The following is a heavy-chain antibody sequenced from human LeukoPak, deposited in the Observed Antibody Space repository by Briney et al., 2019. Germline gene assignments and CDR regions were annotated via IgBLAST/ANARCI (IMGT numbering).Heavy chain of an antibody. CDR1: GFTFSSYA. J-gene: IGHJ6*03. D-gene: IGHD3-10*01. Sequence: GGSLRLSCAASGFTFSSYAMNWVRQAPGKGLEWVSVISGTGGSTFYADSVKGRFTISRDNSKNTLYLQMDRLRAEDTAVYYCAKGGAVSSKSITLVRGTRRYYYYMDVWGKGTTVTISS. CDR2: ISGTGGST. CDR3: AKGGAVSSKSITLVRGTRRYYYYMDV. V-gene: IGHV3-23*01.